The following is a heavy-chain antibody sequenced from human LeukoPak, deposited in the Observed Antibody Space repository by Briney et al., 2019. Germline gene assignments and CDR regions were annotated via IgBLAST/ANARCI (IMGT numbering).Heavy chain of an antibody. D-gene: IGHD2-15*01. J-gene: IGHJ3*02. CDR1: GFTFRSYA. Sequence: GGSLRLSCAASGFTFRSYAMHWVRQAPGKGLEWVAVTSYGGSNQYYADSVKGRFTLFGDNSKKTVYLQMTSLRPEDTAVYYCTREWRVVAATSAAFDIWGQGTMVTVSS. V-gene: IGHV3-30-3*01. CDR2: TSYGGSNQ. CDR3: TREWRVVAATSAAFDI.